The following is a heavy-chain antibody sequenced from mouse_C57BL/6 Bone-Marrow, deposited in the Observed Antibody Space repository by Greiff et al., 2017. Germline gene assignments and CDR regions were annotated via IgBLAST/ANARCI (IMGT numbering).Heavy chain of an antibody. J-gene: IGHJ4*01. D-gene: IGHD1-1*01. Sequence: EVQLVESGGGLVQPGGSLKLSCAASGFNFSDYYMYWVRQTPEKRLEWVAYVSNGGGSTYYPDTVKGRFTISRDNAKNTLYLQMSRQKCDDTAMYYCARRELRDYAMDYWGQGTSVTVSS. CDR1: GFNFSDYY. CDR3: ARRELRDYAMDY. V-gene: IGHV5-12*01. CDR2: VSNGGGST.